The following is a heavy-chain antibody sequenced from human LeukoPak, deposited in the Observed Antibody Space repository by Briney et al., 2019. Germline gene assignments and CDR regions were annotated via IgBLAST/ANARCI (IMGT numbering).Heavy chain of an antibody. CDR3: AMLNSGSHSYNGMDV. J-gene: IGHJ6*02. CDR1: GFTFNRYA. V-gene: IGHV3-23*01. CDR2: ISGSGDNI. D-gene: IGHD1-26*01. Sequence: GGSLRLSCAASGFTFNRYAMTWVRQAPGKGLEWVSAISGSGDNIYYADSVKGRFTMSRDNSKNTLYLQMNSLRAEDAAVYYCAMLNSGSHSYNGMDVWGQGTTVTVSS.